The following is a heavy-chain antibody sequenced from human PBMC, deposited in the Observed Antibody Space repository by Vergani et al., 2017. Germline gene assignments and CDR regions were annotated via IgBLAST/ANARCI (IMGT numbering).Heavy chain of an antibody. V-gene: IGHV3-30*18. J-gene: IGHJ4*02. D-gene: IGHD3-10*01. Sequence: QVQPVESGGGVVQPGRSLRLSCAASGFPFSSYGMHWVRQAPGKGLEWVAVISYDGRNKYYADSVKGRFTISRDNSKNTLNLQMNSLRAEDTAVYYCAKEMSHYYVSGFDYWGQGTLVTVSS. CDR2: ISYDGRNK. CDR3: AKEMSHYYVSGFDY. CDR1: GFPFSSYG.